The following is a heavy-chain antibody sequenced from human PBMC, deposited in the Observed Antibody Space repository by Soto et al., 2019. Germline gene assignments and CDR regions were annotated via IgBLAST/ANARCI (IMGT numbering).Heavy chain of an antibody. CDR1: GFTFSSYT. CDR3: EKDKVCSGGSCYYDY. V-gene: IGHV3-23*01. J-gene: IGHJ4*02. Sequence: EVQLLEAGGDLIQPGGSLRLSCAASGFTFSSYTMTWVRQAPGKGLEWVSAINGGGGSTYYADSVKGRFTISRDNSKDTLYLQMNSLRAEDTAVYYCEKDKVCSGGSCYYDYWGQGTLVTVSS. CDR2: INGGGGST. D-gene: IGHD2-15*01.